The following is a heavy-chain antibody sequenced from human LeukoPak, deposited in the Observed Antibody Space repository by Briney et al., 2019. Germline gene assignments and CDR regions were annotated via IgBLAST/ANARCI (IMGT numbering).Heavy chain of an antibody. J-gene: IGHJ4*02. V-gene: IGHV1-2*02. CDR3: ARGGRITIFGVVIIDFDY. CDR2: INPNSGGT. CDR1: GYTFTGYC. D-gene: IGHD3-3*01. Sequence: ASVKVSCKASGYTFTGYCMHWVRQAPGQGLEWMGWINPNSGGTNYAQKFQGRVTMTRDTSISTAYMELSRLRSDDTAVYYCARGGRITIFGVVIIDFDYWGQGTLVTVSS.